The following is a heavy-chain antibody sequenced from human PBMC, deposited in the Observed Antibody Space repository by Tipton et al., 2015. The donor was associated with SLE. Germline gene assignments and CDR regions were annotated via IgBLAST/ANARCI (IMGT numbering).Heavy chain of an antibody. CDR1: GYAFINYA. Sequence: QLVQSGAEVKKAGASVKVSCKASGYAFINYAISWVRQAPGQGLEWMGWISTYNGNTHYAQNLQGRVTMTTYTSTSTAYMELRSLRSDDTAVYYCAREVYSGSYYYYYGMDVWGQGTTVTISS. V-gene: IGHV1-18*01. J-gene: IGHJ6*02. D-gene: IGHD3-10*01. CDR2: ISTYNGNT. CDR3: AREVYSGSYYYYYGMDV.